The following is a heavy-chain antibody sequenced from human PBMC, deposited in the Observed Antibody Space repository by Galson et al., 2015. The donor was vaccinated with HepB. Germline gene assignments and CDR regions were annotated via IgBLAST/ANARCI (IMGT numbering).Heavy chain of an antibody. CDR2: ITGSSTTI. CDR1: GFTFSTYS. Sequence: SLRLSCAASGFTFSTYSINWVRQAPGKGLEWVSYITGSSTTIHYADSVKGRFTISRDNAKNSVYLQMNSLRAEDTAVYYCARVGYGHYSSDYWGQGTLVTVSS. CDR3: ARVGYGHYSSDY. D-gene: IGHD3-10*01. J-gene: IGHJ4*02. V-gene: IGHV3-48*04.